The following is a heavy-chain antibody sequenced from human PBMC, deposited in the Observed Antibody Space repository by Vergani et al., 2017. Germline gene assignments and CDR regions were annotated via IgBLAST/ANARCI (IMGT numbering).Heavy chain of an antibody. CDR1: GFTFSSYS. J-gene: IGHJ4*02. V-gene: IGHV3-21*01. CDR3: ARDQDRMVRGVKPGDY. D-gene: IGHD3-10*01. Sequence: VQLVESGGGLVKPGGSLRLSCAASGFTFSSYSMNWVRQAPGKGLEWVSSISSSSSYIYYADSVKGRFTISRDNAKNSLYLQMNSLRAEDTAVYYCARDQDRMVRGVKPGDYWGQGTLVTVSS. CDR2: ISSSSSYI.